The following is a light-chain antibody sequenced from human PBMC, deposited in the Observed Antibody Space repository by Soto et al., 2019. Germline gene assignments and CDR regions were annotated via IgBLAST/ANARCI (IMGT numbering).Light chain of an antibody. J-gene: IGLJ1*01. CDR3: CSSGGSPTYV. V-gene: IGLV2-23*02. Sequence: SVLTQPASVSGSPGQSITISCTGTSSNVGSYKLVSWYQQHPGKAPKLMIFEVNKRPSGVSNRFSGSKSGNTASLTISGLKVEDGADYYCCSSGGSPTYVFGTGTKVTVL. CDR1: SSNVGSYKL. CDR2: EVN.